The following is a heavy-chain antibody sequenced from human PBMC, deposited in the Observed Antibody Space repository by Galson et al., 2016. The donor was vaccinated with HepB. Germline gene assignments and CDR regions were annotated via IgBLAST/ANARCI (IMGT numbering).Heavy chain of an antibody. CDR2: ISDSAGST. J-gene: IGHJ4*02. CDR3: AKGTTLQVHFGYFDH. Sequence: SLRLSCAASGFTFSSYSMNWVRQAPGKGLEWVSGISDSAGSTYFADSVKGRFTISRDNSKNTLYLQMKSLRVEDTAVYYCAKGTTLQVHFGYFDHWGQGTLVTVSS. D-gene: IGHD1/OR15-1a*01. V-gene: IGHV3-23*01. CDR1: GFTFSSYS.